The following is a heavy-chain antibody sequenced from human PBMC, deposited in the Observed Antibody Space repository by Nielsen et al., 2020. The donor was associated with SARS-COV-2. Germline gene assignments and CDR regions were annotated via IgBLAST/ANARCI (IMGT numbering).Heavy chain of an antibody. CDR3: ASDYGDYEGVY. CDR1: GYTFTGYY. J-gene: IGHJ4*02. D-gene: IGHD4-17*01. Sequence: ASVKVSCKASGYTFTGYYMHWVRQAPGQGLEWMGRINPNSGGTNYAQKFQGRVTMTRDTSISTAYMELSSLRSEDTAVYYCASDYGDYEGVYWGQGTLVTVSS. CDR2: INPNSGGT. V-gene: IGHV1-2*06.